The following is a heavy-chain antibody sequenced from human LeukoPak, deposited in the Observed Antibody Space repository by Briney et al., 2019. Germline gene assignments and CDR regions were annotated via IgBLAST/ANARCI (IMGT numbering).Heavy chain of an antibody. J-gene: IGHJ6*02. CDR2: IYYSGST. V-gene: IGHV4-59*08. CDR1: GGSISSYY. Sequence: SETLSLTCTVSGGSISSYYWSWIRQPPGKGLEWIGYIYYSGSTNYNPSLKSRVTISVDTSKNQFSLELRSVTAADTAVYYCARSTYYYYGMDVWGQGTTVTVSS. CDR3: ARSTYYYYGMDV.